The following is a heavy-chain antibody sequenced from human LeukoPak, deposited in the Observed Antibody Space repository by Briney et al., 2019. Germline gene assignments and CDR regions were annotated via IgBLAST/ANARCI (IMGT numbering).Heavy chain of an antibody. V-gene: IGHV4-39*01. CDR3: VKSGGYGLIDY. CDR2: IYYTGST. CDR1: GASISGSGYY. J-gene: IGHJ4*02. Sequence: PSETLSLTCAVSGASISGSGYYLGWIRQPPGKELDWSGIIYYTGSTYYNASLQSRVTISIDMSKNQFSLRLSSVTAADTAMYYCVKSGGYGLIDYWGQGTLVTVSS. D-gene: IGHD6-19*01.